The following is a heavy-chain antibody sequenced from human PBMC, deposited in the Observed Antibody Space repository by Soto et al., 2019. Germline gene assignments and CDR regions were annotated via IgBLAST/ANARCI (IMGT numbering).Heavy chain of an antibody. V-gene: IGHV6-1*01. CDR3: ARFYYDSGGYDAFDI. D-gene: IGHD3-22*01. CDR2: TFYRSKWYN. CDR1: GDSVSSYSAS. Sequence: QVQLQQSGPRLVKPSQSLSLTCAISGDSVSSYSASWTWIRQSPSRGLEWLGRTFYRSKWYNDSALSVKGRITINPDTSKNQFSLHLNSVTPDDTAVYYCARFYYDSGGYDAFDIWGQGTMVSVSS. J-gene: IGHJ3*02.